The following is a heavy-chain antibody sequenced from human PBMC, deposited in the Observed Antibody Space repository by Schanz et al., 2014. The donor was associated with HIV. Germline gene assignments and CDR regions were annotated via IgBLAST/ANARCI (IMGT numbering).Heavy chain of an antibody. J-gene: IGHJ4*02. D-gene: IGHD2-15*01. Sequence: EVQLVESGGGLIQPGGSLRLSCAASGFTVSSSHMSWVRQAPGKGLEWVSAISGSGDNTYYADSVKGRFTMSRDNSKNTLNLQMHSLRVEDTAVYYCAKDLGAGGGSCFDSWGQGTLVTVST. V-gene: IGHV3-53*01. CDR1: GFTVSSSH. CDR3: AKDLGAGGGSCFDS. CDR2: ISGSGDNT.